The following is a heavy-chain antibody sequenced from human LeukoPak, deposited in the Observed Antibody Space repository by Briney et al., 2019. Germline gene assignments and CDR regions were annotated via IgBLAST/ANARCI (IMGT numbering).Heavy chain of an antibody. J-gene: IGHJ6*03. CDR2: ISSSSSTI. CDR1: GFTFSSYS. CDR3: ARAGLWFGERDYMDV. Sequence: PGGSLRLSCAASGFTFSSYSMNWVRQAPGKGLEWVSYISSSSSTIYYADSVKGRFTISRDNAKNSLYLQMNSLRAEDTAVYYCARAGLWFGERDYMDVWGKGTTVTISS. D-gene: IGHD3-10*01. V-gene: IGHV3-48*01.